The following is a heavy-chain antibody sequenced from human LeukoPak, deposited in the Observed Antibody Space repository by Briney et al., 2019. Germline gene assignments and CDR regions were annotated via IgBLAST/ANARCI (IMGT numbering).Heavy chain of an antibody. CDR3: ARGGRIYGLWDY. V-gene: IGHV3-74*03. J-gene: IGHJ4*02. CDR2: IYSDGSS. Sequence: SGGSLRLSCAASGFTFSRYWMHWVRQAPGKGLVWVSRIYSDGSSYTADSVKGRFTISRDNAKDTLYLQMNSLRVEDTAVYYCARGGRIYGLWDYSGQRTLVTVSS. CDR1: GFTFSRYW. D-gene: IGHD4-17*01.